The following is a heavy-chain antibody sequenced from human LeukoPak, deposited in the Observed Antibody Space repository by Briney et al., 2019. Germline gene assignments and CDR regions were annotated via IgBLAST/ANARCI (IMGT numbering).Heavy chain of an antibody. CDR2: ISGRGGRT. Sequence: SGGSLTLSCAASGFTFNSYAVRWVRQAPGKGLEGVSAISGRGGRTYYAVSVKGRFTISRDNSKNTLYLHMNSLRAEDTAVYYCAKALGYYTNGVCYAGDYWGQGTLVTVSS. V-gene: IGHV3-23*01. D-gene: IGHD2-8*01. J-gene: IGHJ4*02. CDR3: AKALGYYTNGVCYAGDY. CDR1: GFTFNSYA.